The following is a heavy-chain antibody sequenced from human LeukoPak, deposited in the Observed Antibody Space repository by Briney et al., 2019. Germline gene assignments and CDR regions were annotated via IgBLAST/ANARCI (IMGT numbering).Heavy chain of an antibody. CDR2: IIPIFGTA. V-gene: IGHV1-69*13. CDR3: ARDPSPYYYDSSGYYYALDY. J-gene: IGHJ4*02. CDR1: GGTFSSYA. D-gene: IGHD3-22*01. Sequence: ASVKVSCKASGGTFSSYAISWVRQAPGQGLEWMGGIIPIFGTANYAQKIKRRVTITADESTSTAYMELRSLRSEDTAVYYCARDPSPYYYDSSGYYYALDYWGQGTLVTVSS.